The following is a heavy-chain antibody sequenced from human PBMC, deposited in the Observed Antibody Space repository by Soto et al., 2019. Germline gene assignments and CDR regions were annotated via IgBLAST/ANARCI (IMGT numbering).Heavy chain of an antibody. D-gene: IGHD3-16*01. CDR2: ISSDSRYI. Sequence: EVQLVESGGGLVQPGGSLRLSCAASGFTLSNYAVNWVRQAPGKGLEWVSYISSDSRYIYYGDSVKGRFTISRDNARNSVYLQMNSLRDEDTAVYYCARIKLVEFFFINVGVYDMDVWGQGTPVTVSS. CDR1: GFTLSNYA. J-gene: IGHJ6*02. V-gene: IGHV3-48*02. CDR3: ARIKLVEFFFINVGVYDMDV.